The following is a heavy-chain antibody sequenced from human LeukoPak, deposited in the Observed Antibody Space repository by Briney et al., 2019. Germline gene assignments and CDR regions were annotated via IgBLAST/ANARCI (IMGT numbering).Heavy chain of an antibody. CDR2: ISYDGSNK. D-gene: IGHD3-9*01. V-gene: IGHV3-30*18. CDR3: AKLREIRYFDWAPPFLYYYYYYYMDV. J-gene: IGHJ6*03. Sequence: GRSLRLSSAPSLFTFRIYGMHSVPQAPRKGLERVAVISYDGSNKYYAGSVKGRFTISRDNSKNTLYLQMNSLRAEDTAVCYCAKLREIRYFDWAPPFLYYYYYYYMDVCGEGTIVT. CDR1: LFTFRIYG.